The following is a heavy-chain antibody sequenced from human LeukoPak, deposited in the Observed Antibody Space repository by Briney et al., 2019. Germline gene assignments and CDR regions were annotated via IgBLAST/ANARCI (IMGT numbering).Heavy chain of an antibody. CDR2: SYYSGGT. Sequence: PSETLSLTCTVSVDPISSSRYYWGWSRQPPGGGLEWFGRSYYSGGTFNTPSLKNRVTISVHTSKDQFALTVTSVTAADAALYYCASLDYDFWNGFYDFWGQGILVTVSS. CDR3: ASLDYDFWNGFYDF. CDR1: VDPISSSRYY. J-gene: IGHJ4*02. D-gene: IGHD3/OR15-3a*01. V-gene: IGHV4-39*01.